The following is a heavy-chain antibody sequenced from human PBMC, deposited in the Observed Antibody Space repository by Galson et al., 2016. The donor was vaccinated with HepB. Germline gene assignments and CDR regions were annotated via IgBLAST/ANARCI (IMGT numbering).Heavy chain of an antibody. J-gene: IGHJ6*02. CDR3: ARGNTDYDFWSGYYNPTYGMVV. V-gene: IGHV1-8*01. CDR1: GYTFTSYD. D-gene: IGHD3-3*01. Sequence: SVKVSCKASGYTFTSYDINWVRQATGQGLEWMGWMNPNSGNTGYAQKFQGRVTMTRNTSISTAYMELSSLRSEDTAVYYCARGNTDYDFWSGYYNPTYGMVVWGQGTTVTASS. CDR2: MNPNSGNT.